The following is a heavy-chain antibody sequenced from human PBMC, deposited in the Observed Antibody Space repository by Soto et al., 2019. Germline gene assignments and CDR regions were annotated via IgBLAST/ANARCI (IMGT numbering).Heavy chain of an antibody. V-gene: IGHV3-66*01. J-gene: IGHJ6*03. CDR3: ARDSRDIVVVPAAMNPTYYYYYYMDV. CDR1: GFTVSSNY. CDR2: IYSGGST. Sequence: TGGSLRLSCAASGFTVSSNYMSWVRQAPGKGLEWVSVIYSGGSTYYADSVKGRFTISRDNSKNTLYLQMNSLRAEDTAVYYCARDSRDIVVVPAAMNPTYYYYYYMDVWGKGTTVTVSS. D-gene: IGHD2-2*01.